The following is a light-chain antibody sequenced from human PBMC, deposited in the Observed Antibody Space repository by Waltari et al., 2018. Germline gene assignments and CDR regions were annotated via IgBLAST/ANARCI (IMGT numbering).Light chain of an antibody. CDR2: GKN. CDR3: NSRDSNGNPFV. V-gene: IGLV3-19*01. J-gene: IGLJ1*01. Sequence: SSELTQDPAVSVALGQTVRITCPGDSLRYYYANWYHQKPGQAPLLVMYGKNNRPAGIPDRFSGSDSGETASLTITGAQAEDEADYYCNSRDSNGNPFVFGPGTKVTVL. CDR1: SLRYYY.